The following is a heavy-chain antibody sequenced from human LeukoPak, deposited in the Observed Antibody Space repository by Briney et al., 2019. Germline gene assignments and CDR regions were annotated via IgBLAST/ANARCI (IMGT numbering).Heavy chain of an antibody. D-gene: IGHD6-19*01. CDR1: GFTFSSYS. Sequence: GGSLRLSCAASGFTFSSYSMNWVRQAPGKGLEWVSSISSGSSYIYYADSVKGRFTISRDNAKNSLYLQMNSLRAEDTAVYYCARSYFNSGWTPPFDYWGQGTLVTVSS. J-gene: IGHJ4*02. CDR3: ARSYFNSGWTPPFDY. CDR2: ISSGSSYI. V-gene: IGHV3-21*01.